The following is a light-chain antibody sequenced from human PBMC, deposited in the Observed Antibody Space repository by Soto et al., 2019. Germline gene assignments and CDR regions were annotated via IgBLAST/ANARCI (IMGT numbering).Light chain of an antibody. CDR3: QQYYGSPGIT. CDR2: GAS. CDR1: QSISRS. V-gene: IGKV3-20*01. Sequence: ERVLTQYPAILSVSPGERATLSCRASQSISRSLAWYQQKPGQAPRLLIYGASSRATGIPDRFSGSGSGTDFTLTISRLEPEDFAVYYCQQYYGSPGITFGQGTLLEIK. J-gene: IGKJ5*01.